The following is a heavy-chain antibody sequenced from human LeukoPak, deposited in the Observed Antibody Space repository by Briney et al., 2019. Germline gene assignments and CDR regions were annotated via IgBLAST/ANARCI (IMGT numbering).Heavy chain of an antibody. CDR3: ARDLKTIFGVVIPYFDY. D-gene: IGHD3-3*01. V-gene: IGHV1-69*04. CDR1: GGTFSSYA. Sequence: SVKVSCKVSGGTFSSYAISWVRQAPGQGLEWMGRIIPIFGIANYAQKFQGRVTITADKSTSTAYMELSSLRSEDTAVYYCARDLKTIFGVVIPYFDYWGQGTLVTVSS. J-gene: IGHJ4*02. CDR2: IIPIFGIA.